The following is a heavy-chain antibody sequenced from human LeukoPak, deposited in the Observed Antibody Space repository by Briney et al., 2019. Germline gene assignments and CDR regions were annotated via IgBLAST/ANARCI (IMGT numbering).Heavy chain of an antibody. CDR1: GFTFSSYW. Sequence: PGGSLRLSCAASGFTFSSYWMSWVRQAPGKGLEWVANIKQDGSEKYYVDSVKGRFTISRDNAKNSLYLQMTSLRAEDTAVYYCARDLMGATHYFQHWGQGTLVTVSS. J-gene: IGHJ1*01. CDR2: IKQDGSEK. V-gene: IGHV3-7*01. D-gene: IGHD1-26*01. CDR3: ARDLMGATHYFQH.